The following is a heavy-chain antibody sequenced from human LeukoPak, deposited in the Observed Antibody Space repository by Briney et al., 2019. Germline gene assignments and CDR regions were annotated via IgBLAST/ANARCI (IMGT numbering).Heavy chain of an antibody. CDR1: GFTFSRYW. CDR3: ARDAAYGYDRFDY. CDR2: INSDGRST. J-gene: IGHJ4*02. V-gene: IGHV3-74*01. Sequence: GGSLRLSCVASGFTFSRYWMHWVRQAPGKGLVWVSRINSDGRSTNYADSVKGRFSISRDNAENTLYLQMNSLRAEDTAVYYCARDAAYGYDRFDYWGQGTQVTVSS. D-gene: IGHD5-18*01.